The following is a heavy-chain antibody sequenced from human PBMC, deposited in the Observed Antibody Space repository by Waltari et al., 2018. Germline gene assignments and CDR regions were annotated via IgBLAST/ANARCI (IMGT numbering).Heavy chain of an antibody. CDR1: GFTFNTFW. CDR3: GGGGLDGAAY. D-gene: IGHD3-16*01. Sequence: EVQLMESGGDLVQPGGSLRLSCVVSGFTFNTFWMYWVRQAPGKGLVWVSRINNEGTYTTYADSVKGRFTISRDNAKNTLYLQMNSLRVEDTAVYYCGGGGLDGAAYWGQGTLVNVSS. V-gene: IGHV3-74*01. CDR2: INNEGTYT. J-gene: IGHJ4*02.